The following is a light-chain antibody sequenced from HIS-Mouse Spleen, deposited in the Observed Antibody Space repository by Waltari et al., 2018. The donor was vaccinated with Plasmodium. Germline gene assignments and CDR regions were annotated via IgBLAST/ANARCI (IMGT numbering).Light chain of an antibody. CDR2: QDS. V-gene: IGLV3-1*01. CDR3: QAWDSSTVV. Sequence: SYELTQPPSVSVSPGQTASITCPGDKLGDKYACWYQQKPGQSPVLVIYQDSKRPSGIPERFSGPHSGNTATLTIRGTQAMDEADYYCQAWDSSTVVFGGGTKLTVL. CDR1: KLGDKY. J-gene: IGLJ2*01.